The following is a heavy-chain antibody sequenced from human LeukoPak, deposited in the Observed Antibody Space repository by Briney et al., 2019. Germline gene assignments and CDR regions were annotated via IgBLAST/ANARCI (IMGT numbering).Heavy chain of an antibody. J-gene: IGHJ4*02. D-gene: IGHD3-9*01. CDR1: GFTFSSYG. V-gene: IGHV3-64*01. CDR3: ARGRYFDWSGNYFDY. CDR2: ISSNGDST. Sequence: GGSLRLSCAASGFTFSSYGMHWVRQAPGKGLEYVSGISSNGDSTHYANSVKGRFTISRDNSKTTLYLQMSSLRAEDMAVYYCARGRYFDWSGNYFDYWGQGTLVTVSS.